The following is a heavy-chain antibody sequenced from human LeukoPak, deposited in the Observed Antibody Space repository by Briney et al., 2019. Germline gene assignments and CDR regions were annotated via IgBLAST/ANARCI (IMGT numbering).Heavy chain of an antibody. V-gene: IGHV1-18*01. J-gene: IGHJ4*02. Sequence: ASVKVSCKASGYTFTSYGISWVRQAPGQGLEWMGWISAYNGNTNYAQKLQGRVTMTTDTSTSTAYMELRSLRSDNTAMYYCARDRSLYCSRTSCPKLDIDYWGQGTLVTVYS. CDR2: ISAYNGNT. CDR1: GYTFTSYG. CDR3: ARDRSLYCSRTSCPKLDIDY. D-gene: IGHD2-2*01.